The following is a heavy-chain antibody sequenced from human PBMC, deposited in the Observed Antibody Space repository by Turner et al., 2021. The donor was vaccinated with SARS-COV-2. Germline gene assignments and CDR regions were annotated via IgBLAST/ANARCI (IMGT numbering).Heavy chain of an antibody. CDR2: IYSGGST. D-gene: IGHD3-16*02. CDR3: ARVRPSLIDYFDY. Sequence: EVQLVETGGGLIQPGGSLRLLCAASGFTVSSNYMSWVRQAPGKGLEWVSVIYSGGSTYYADSVKGRFTISRDNSKNTLYLQMNSLRAEDTAVYYCARVRPSLIDYFDYWGQGTLVTVSS. V-gene: IGHV3-53*02. CDR1: GFTVSSNY. J-gene: IGHJ4*02.